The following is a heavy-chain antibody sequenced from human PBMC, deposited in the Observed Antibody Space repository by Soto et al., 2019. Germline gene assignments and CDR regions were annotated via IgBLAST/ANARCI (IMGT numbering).Heavy chain of an antibody. CDR1: GGTFSSYA. Sequence: QVQLVQSGAEVKKPGSSVKVSCKASGGTFSSYAISWVRQAPGQGLEWMGGIIPIFGTANYAQKFQGRVTSTADESTSTAYMELGSMRSEDTAVYYCATYYDILPGYSPGGMDVWGQGTTVTVSS. V-gene: IGHV1-69*01. J-gene: IGHJ6*02. CDR2: IIPIFGTA. CDR3: ATYYDILPGYSPGGMDV. D-gene: IGHD3-9*01.